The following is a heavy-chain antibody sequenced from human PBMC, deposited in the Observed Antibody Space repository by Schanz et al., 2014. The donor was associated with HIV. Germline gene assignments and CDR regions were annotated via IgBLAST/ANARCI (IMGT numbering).Heavy chain of an antibody. D-gene: IGHD1-26*01. CDR2: VNPESGNT. CDR1: GYTFSDYD. J-gene: IGHJ2*01. Sequence: QVQLVQSGPEVKKPGASVRVSCETSGYTFSDYDINWVRQAPGQGLEWMGWVNPESGNTGMADTFLGRLSLTRFTSTGTAYMELDGLRSEDPAIYYCVRAASFHFDKEGYYRNWYFDFWGRGTLVAVSS. CDR3: VRAASFHFDKEGYYRNWYFDF. V-gene: IGHV1-8*02.